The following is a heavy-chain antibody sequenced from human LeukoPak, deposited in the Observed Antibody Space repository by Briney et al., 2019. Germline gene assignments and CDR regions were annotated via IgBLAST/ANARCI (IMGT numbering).Heavy chain of an antibody. D-gene: IGHD2-2*01. V-gene: IGHV3-23*01. Sequence: QSGGSLRLSCAASGFTFSSYAMTWVRQAPGKGLEWVSIIGGSGDSIYYADSVKGRFTISRDNSENTLYLQMHSLRADDTAVYYCAKDLMYVRFSCPGTWGQGTLVTVSS. J-gene: IGHJ5*02. CDR2: IGGSGDSI. CDR3: AKDLMYVRFSCPGT. CDR1: GFTFSSYA.